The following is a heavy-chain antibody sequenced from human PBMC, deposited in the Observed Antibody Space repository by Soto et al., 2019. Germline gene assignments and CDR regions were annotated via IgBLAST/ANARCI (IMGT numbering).Heavy chain of an antibody. D-gene: IGHD4-17*01. CDR2: INPNSGGT. V-gene: IGHV1-2*04. CDR1: GYTFTGYY. CDR3: ARGRNTVTQNYCGMDV. J-gene: IGHJ6*02. Sequence: GASVKVSCKASGYTFTGYYMHWVRQAPGQGLEWMGWINPNSGGTNYAQKFQGWVTMTRDTSISTAYMELSRLRSDDTAVYYCARGRNTVTQNYCGMDVWGQGTTVTVSS.